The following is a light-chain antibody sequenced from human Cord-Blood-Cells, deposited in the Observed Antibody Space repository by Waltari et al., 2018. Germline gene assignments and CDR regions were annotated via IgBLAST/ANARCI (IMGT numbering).Light chain of an antibody. J-gene: IGKJ4*01. CDR3: QQYDNRPPT. CDR1: QDISNY. CDR2: DAS. V-gene: IGKV1-33*01. Sequence: DIQMTQSPSSLSASVGERVTITCQASQDISNYLNWYQQKPGKTPKLLIYDASNLETGVPSRFSGSGSGTDFTFTISSLQPEDIATYYWQQYDNRPPTFGGGTNVEIK.